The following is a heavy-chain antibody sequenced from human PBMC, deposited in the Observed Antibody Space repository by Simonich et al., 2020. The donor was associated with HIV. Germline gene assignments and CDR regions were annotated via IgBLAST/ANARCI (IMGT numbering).Heavy chain of an antibody. D-gene: IGHD2-2*01. CDR2: INHSGST. Sequence: QVQLQQWGAGLLKPSETLSLTCAVYGGSFSGYCWSWILQPPGKGSEWIGEINHSGSTNYNPSLKSRVTISVDTSKNQFSLKLSSVTAADTAVYYCARGFYQRLYYFDYWGQGTLVTVSS. V-gene: IGHV4-34*01. J-gene: IGHJ4*02. CDR1: GGSFSGYC. CDR3: ARGFYQRLYYFDY.